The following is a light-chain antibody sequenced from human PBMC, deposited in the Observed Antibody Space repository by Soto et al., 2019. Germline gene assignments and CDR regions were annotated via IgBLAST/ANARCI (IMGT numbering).Light chain of an antibody. V-gene: IGKV1-5*03. J-gene: IGKJ4*01. CDR2: KAS. CDR3: QQYNSYPLT. CDR1: QSISSW. Sequence: DIQMTQSPSTLSASVGDIVTITCRASQSISSWLAWYQQKPGKAPKLLIYKASSLESGVPSRFSGSGSGTESTLTISSLQPDDFATYYCQQYNSYPLTFGGGTKVDIK.